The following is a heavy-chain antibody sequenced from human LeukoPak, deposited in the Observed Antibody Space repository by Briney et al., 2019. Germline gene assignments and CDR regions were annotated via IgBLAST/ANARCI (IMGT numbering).Heavy chain of an antibody. CDR1: GFTFSSYW. D-gene: IGHD2-15*01. CDR3: ARLPAGLGPLGYYYMDV. J-gene: IGHJ6*03. Sequence: GGSLRLSCAASGFTFSSYWMSWVRQAPGKGLEWVANIKQDGSEKYYVDSVKGRFTISRDNAKNSLYLQMNSLRAEDTAVYYCARLPAGLGPLGYYYMDVWGKGTTVTISS. CDR2: IKQDGSEK. V-gene: IGHV3-7*01.